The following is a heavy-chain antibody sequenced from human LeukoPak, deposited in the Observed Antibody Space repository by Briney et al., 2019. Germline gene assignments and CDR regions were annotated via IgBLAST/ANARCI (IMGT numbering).Heavy chain of an antibody. D-gene: IGHD3-10*01. J-gene: IGHJ4*02. CDR1: GFTFSSYA. V-gene: IGHV3-30*04. CDR2: ISYDGSNK. Sequence: GGSLRLSCAASGFTFSSYAIHWVRQAPGKGLEWVAVISYDGSNKYYADSVKGRFTISRDNSKNTLYLQMNSLRAEDTAVYYCARESGFGELLFDYWGQGTLVTVSS. CDR3: ARESGFGELLFDY.